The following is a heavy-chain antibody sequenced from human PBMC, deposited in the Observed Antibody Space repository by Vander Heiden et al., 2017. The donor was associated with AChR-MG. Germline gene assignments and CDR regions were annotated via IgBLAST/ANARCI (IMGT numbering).Heavy chain of an antibody. Sequence: QLQLQESGPGLVKPSETLSLTCTVSGGSISSSSYYWGWIRQPPGKGLEWIGSIYYSGSTYYNPSLKSRVTISVDTSKNQFSLKLSSVTAADTAVYYCARRGCSSTSCYNWSASEDWFDPWGQGTLVTVSS. CDR1: GGSISSSSYY. J-gene: IGHJ5*02. CDR2: IYYSGST. D-gene: IGHD2-2*02. CDR3: ARRGCSSTSCYNWSASEDWFDP. V-gene: IGHV4-39*01.